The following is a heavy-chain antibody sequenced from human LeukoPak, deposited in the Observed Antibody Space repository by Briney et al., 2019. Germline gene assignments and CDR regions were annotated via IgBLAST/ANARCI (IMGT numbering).Heavy chain of an antibody. J-gene: IGHJ4*02. Sequence: GASVKVSCKASGDNFSSYVITWVRQAPGQGLEWMGWINTNTGSPTYAQGFTGRFVFSLDTSVSTAYLQISSLKAEDTAVYYCARISLGVGSYHFDCWGQGTLVTVSS. CDR3: ARISLGVGSYHFDC. V-gene: IGHV7-4-1*02. CDR2: INTNTGSP. D-gene: IGHD1-26*01. CDR1: GDNFSSYV.